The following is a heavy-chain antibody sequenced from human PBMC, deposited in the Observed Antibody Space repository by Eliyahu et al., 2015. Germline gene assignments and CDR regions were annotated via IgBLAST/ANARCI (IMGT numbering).Heavy chain of an antibody. CDR2: INHSGST. Sequence: QVQLQQWGAGLLKPSETLSLTCAVYGGSFSGYYWSWIRQPPGKGLEWIGEINHSGSTNYNPSLKSRVTISVDTSKNQFSLKLSSVTAADTAVYYCARGRSRFQEPGGWFDPWGQGTLVTVSS. V-gene: IGHV4-34*01. CDR1: GGSFSGYY. CDR3: ARGRSRFQEPGGWFDP. J-gene: IGHJ5*02. D-gene: IGHD1-26*01.